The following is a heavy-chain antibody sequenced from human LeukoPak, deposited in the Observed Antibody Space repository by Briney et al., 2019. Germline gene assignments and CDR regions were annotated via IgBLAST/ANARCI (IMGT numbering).Heavy chain of an antibody. V-gene: IGHV5-51*01. J-gene: IGHJ6*03. D-gene: IGHD3-10*01. CDR3: ARLPSGDYMDV. CDR1: GSSFTSYW. Sequence: GASLQISCKGSGSSFTSYWIGWVRPLPGKGLEWMGIIYPGESDSRYSPSFQGQVTISADKSISTAYLQWSSLKASDTAMYYCARLPSGDYMDVWGKGTTVTVSS. CDR2: IYPGESDS.